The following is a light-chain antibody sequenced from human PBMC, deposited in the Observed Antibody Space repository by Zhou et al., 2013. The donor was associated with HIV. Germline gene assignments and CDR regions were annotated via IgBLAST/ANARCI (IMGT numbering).Light chain of an antibody. CDR2: DVN. J-gene: IGLJ3*02. Sequence: QSALTQPASVSGSPGQSITISCTGASTDVGRSNSVSWYQQHPNKAPRLIISDVNKRPSGVSNRFSASKSGNTASLTISGLQAEDEADYYCCSYAGYFWVFGGGTKLTVL. V-gene: IGLV2-23*02. CDR1: STDVGRSNS. CDR3: CSYAGYFWV.